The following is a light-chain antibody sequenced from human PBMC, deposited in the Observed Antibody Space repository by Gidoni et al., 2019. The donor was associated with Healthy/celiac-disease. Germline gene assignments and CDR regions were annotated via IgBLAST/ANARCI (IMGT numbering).Light chain of an antibody. CDR2: GAS. V-gene: IGKV3-15*01. J-gene: IGKJ1*01. Sequence: EIGMTQSPATLSVSPGERTTLSCSASQSVSSNLAWYQQKPGQTPRLLIYGASTRATGISARFSGSGSGTEFTLTISSLQSEDFAVYYCQQYNNWPPWTFGQGTKVEIK. CDR3: QQYNNWPPWT. CDR1: QSVSSN.